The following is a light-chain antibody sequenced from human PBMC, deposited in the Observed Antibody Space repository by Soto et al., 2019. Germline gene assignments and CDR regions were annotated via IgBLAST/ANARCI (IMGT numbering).Light chain of an antibody. J-gene: IGKJ5*01. CDR3: QQYNSYSGT. Sequence: PSTLSASVGDRVTITCRASQSISSWLAWYQQKPGKAPKLLIYDASSLESGVPSRFSGSGSGTEFTLTISSLQPDDFATYYCQQYNSYSGTFGQGTRLEI. V-gene: IGKV1-5*01. CDR1: QSISSW. CDR2: DAS.